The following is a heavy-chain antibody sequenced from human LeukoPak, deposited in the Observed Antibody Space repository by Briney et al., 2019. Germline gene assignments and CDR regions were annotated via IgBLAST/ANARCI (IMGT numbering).Heavy chain of an antibody. J-gene: IGHJ4*02. Sequence: PGGSLRLSCAASPFTFSSYGMHWVRQAPGKGLEWVAYIQYDGSNQQYADSVKGRFTISRDNSKNTLYLQMNSLRAEDTAVYYCAKDLIRQYGSGSYPSDYWGQGTLVTVSS. CDR2: IQYDGSNQ. CDR1: PFTFSSYG. V-gene: IGHV3-30*02. D-gene: IGHD3-10*01. CDR3: AKDLIRQYGSGSYPSDY.